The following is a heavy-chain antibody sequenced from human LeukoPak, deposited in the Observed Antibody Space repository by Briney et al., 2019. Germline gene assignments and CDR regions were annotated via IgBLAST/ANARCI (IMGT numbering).Heavy chain of an antibody. J-gene: IGHJ4*02. D-gene: IGHD3-22*01. V-gene: IGHV4-4*07. CDR3: ARERTWDSSGYYYFDY. CDR2: IYTSGST. Sequence: SETLSLTCTVSGGSISSYYWSWIRQPAGKGLEWIGRIYTSGSTNYNPSLKSRVTMSVDTPKNQFSLKLSSVTAADTAVYYCARERTWDSSGYYYFDYWGQETLVTVSS. CDR1: GGSISSYY.